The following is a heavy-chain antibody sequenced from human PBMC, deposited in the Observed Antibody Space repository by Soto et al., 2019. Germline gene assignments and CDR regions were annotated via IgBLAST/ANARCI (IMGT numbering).Heavy chain of an antibody. CDR1: GFTFSNYG. V-gene: IGHV3-33*01. CDR2: IWSDGSRT. J-gene: IGHJ4*02. CDR3: ARDDDFQANAFDY. D-gene: IGHD2-21*02. Sequence: GGSLRLSCAPSGFTFSNYGMHWVRQTPGKGLEWVAVIWSDGSRTVYEDSVKGRFTISRDNSENTLFLQMNSLRAEDTGVYYCARDDDFQANAFDYWGQGTLVTVSS.